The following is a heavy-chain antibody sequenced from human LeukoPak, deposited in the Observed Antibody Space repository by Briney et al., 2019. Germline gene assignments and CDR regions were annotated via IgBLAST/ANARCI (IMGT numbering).Heavy chain of an antibody. CDR2: ISAYNGNT. J-gene: IGHJ4*02. CDR3: ARDGPGYCSSTSCYASFDY. Sequence: ASVKVSCKASGYTFTSYGISWVRQAPGQGLEWMGWISAYNGNTNYAQKLQGRVTMTTDTSTSTAYMELRSLRSDDTAVYYCARDGPGYCSSTSCYASFDYWGQGTLVTVSS. D-gene: IGHD2-2*01. V-gene: IGHV1-18*01. CDR1: GYTFTSYG.